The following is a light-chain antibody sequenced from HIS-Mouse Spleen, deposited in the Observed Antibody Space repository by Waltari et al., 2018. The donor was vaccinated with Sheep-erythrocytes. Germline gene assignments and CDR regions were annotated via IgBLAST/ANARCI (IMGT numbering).Light chain of an antibody. J-gene: IGKJ5*01. CDR1: QGISSW. CDR2: AAS. Sequence: DIQMTQSPSSVSASVGDRVTITCRASQGISSWLVWYQQQPGKAPKLLIYAASSLQSGVPSRFSGSGAGTDFTLTISSLQPEDFATYYCQQANSFPITFGQGTRLEIK. CDR3: QQANSFPIT. V-gene: IGKV1-12*01.